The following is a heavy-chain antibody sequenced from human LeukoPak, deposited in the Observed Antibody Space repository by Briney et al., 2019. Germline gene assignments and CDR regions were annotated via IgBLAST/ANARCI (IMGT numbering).Heavy chain of an antibody. J-gene: IGHJ4*02. CDR1: GFSFSSHG. CDR3: ARCTTGKTFGSLREIKKSREIDY. CDR2: IIGGAGGT. V-gene: IGHV3-23*01. Sequence: GGSLRLSCAASGFSFSSHGMSWVRQAPGKGLEWVSGIIGGAGGTYYADSVKGRFTISRDNAKNTLYLQMNSLRGEDTAVYYCARCTTGKTFGSLREIKKSREIDYWGQGTLVTVSS. D-gene: IGHD1-1*01.